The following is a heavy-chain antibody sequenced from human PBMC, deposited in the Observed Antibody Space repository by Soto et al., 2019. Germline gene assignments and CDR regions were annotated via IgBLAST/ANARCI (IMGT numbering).Heavy chain of an antibody. CDR1: GYTFSNFG. D-gene: IGHD1-1*01. Sequence: SVKVSCKASGYTFSNFGLSWVRQAPGQGLEWMGWIIPIFGTANYAQKFQGRVTITADESTSTAYMELSSLRSEDTAVYYCAVKGSGTTGGYYYYYGMDVWGQGTTVTVSS. CDR3: AVKGSGTTGGYYYYYGMDV. CDR2: IIPIFGTA. V-gene: IGHV1-69*13. J-gene: IGHJ6*02.